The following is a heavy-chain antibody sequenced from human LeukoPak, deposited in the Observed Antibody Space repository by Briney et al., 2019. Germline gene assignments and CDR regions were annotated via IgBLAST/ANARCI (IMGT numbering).Heavy chain of an antibody. J-gene: IGHJ4*02. D-gene: IGHD4-17*01. CDR3: ARSIGADY. CDR2: IWYDGSNK. V-gene: IGHV3-33*01. CDR1: GFTFSSYG. Sequence: PGGSLRLSCAASGFTFSSYGMHWVRQAPGKGLEWVAVIWYDGSNKYYADSVKGRFTISRDNSKSTLYLQMISLRAEDTAVYYCARSIGADYWGQGTLVTVSS.